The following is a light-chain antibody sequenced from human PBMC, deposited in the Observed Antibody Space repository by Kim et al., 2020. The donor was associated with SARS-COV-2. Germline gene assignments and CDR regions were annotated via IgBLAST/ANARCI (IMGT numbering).Light chain of an antibody. CDR3: QQYNNWPPLT. J-gene: IGKJ4*01. CDR1: QSVSSN. Sequence: FPGERATLFCRASQSVSSNLAWYQQKPGQVPRLLSYGASTRATGIPARFSGSGSGTEFTLTISSLQSEDFAVYYCQQYNNWPPLTFGGGTKVDIK. CDR2: GAS. V-gene: IGKV3-15*01.